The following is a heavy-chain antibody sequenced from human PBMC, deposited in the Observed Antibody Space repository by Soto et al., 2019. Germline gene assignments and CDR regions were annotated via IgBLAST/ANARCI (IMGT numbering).Heavy chain of an antibody. J-gene: IGHJ4*02. CDR3: VRLFYYCSVSWVE. CDR1: GYTFTSYD. V-gene: IGHV1-8*01. Sequence: QMQLVQSGAEVKKPGASVKVSCKASGYTFTSYDINWVRQATGQGLEWMGWVNPNNGHTGYAQKFQGRVTMTRNTSMSTVYMELDSLRSEDTAVYYCVRLFYYCSVSWVEWGQGTLVTVSS. D-gene: IGHD3-10*01. CDR2: VNPNNGHT.